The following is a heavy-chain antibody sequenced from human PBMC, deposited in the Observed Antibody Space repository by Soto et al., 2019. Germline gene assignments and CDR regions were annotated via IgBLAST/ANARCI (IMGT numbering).Heavy chain of an antibody. CDR3: ARAGIIEEIQVGWFDY. CDR1: GFSFSRYG. CDR2: IWYDGSNK. D-gene: IGHD2-21*01. V-gene: IGHV3-33*01. J-gene: IGHJ5*01. Sequence: QVQLVESGGGVVQHGRSLRLSCVASGFSFSRYGIHWVRQAPGKGLDWVAVIWYDGSNKYYGDSVKGRFTISRDNSKNTLSMEMNNLRAEDTAVYYCARAGIIEEIQVGWFDYWGQGTLVTVSS.